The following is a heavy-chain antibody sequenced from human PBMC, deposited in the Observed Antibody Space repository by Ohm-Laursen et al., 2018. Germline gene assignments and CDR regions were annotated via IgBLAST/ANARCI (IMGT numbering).Heavy chain of an antibody. J-gene: IGHJ2*01. CDR1: GGSISSYY. CDR3: AARDAADWYLDL. Sequence: SQTLSLTCTVSGGSISSYYWSWIRQPAGKGLEWIGYIYYSGSTKYNPSLKSRVTISVDTSKNQFSLKLNSVTAADTAVYYCAARDAADWYLDLWGRGTLVTVSS. D-gene: IGHD2-15*01. CDR2: IYYSGST. V-gene: IGHV4-59*08.